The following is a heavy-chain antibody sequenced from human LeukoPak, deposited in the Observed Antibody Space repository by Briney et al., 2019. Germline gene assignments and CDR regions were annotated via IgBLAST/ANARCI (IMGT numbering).Heavy chain of an antibody. CDR1: GFTFSSYW. CDR2: INSDGSST. J-gene: IGHJ5*02. V-gene: IGHV3-74*01. D-gene: IGHD4-23*01. CDR3: ARVNGGTRFDP. Sequence: GGSLRLSCAASGFTFSSYWMYWVRQVPGKGLVWVSRINSDGSSTSDADSVKGRFTISRDNAKNTVYLQMNRLRVEDTAVYYCARVNGGTRFDPWGQGSLVTVSS.